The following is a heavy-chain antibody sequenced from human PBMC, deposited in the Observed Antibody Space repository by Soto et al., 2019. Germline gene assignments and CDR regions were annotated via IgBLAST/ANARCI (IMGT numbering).Heavy chain of an antibody. CDR1: GFTFSSYA. CDR2: ISGSGGST. V-gene: IGHV3-23*01. J-gene: IGHJ4*02. Sequence: EVQLLESGGGLVQPGGSLRLSCAASGFTFSSYAVSWVHQAPGKGLEWVSAISGSGGSTYYADSVKGRFTISRDNSKNTLYLQMNSLRAEDTAVYYCANHIWFGELSNWGQGTLVTVSS. D-gene: IGHD3-10*01. CDR3: ANHIWFGELSN.